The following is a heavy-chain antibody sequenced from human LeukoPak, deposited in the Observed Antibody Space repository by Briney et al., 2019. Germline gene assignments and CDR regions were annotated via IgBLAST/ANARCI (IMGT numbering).Heavy chain of an antibody. V-gene: IGHV4-39*01. CDR1: GGSISSSSYY. Sequence: SETLSLPCTVSGGSISSSSYYWGWIRQPPGKGLEWIGSIYYSGSTYYTPSLKSRVTISVDTSKNQFSLKLSSVTAADTAVYYCARQRGSSSYSDYWGQGTLVTVSS. CDR2: IYYSGST. J-gene: IGHJ4*02. D-gene: IGHD6-13*01. CDR3: ARQRGSSSYSDY.